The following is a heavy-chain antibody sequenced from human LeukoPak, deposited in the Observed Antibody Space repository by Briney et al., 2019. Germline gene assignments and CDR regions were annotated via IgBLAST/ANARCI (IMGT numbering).Heavy chain of an antibody. CDR3: ARGPRYYDSSGYYYDY. V-gene: IGHV1-69*01. Sequence: ASVKVSCKASGGTFSSYAISWGRQAPGQGLEWMGGIIPIFGTANYAQKFQGRVTITADESTSTAYMELSSLRSEDTAVYYCARGPRYYDSSGYYYDYWGQGTLVTVSS. CDR2: IIPIFGTA. J-gene: IGHJ4*02. D-gene: IGHD3-22*01. CDR1: GGTFSSYA.